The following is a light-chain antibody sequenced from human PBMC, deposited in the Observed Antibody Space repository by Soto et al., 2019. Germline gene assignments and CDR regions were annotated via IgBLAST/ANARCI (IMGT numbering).Light chain of an antibody. CDR2: GAS. V-gene: IGKV3-15*01. Sequence: EMVMTQSPATLSVSPGERATLSCRASEFVSTNLAWYQQKPGQAPRLLIYGASTRATGIPARFSGSGSGTQFTITVNSLQAEDFAVYYCQQYNIWLTFGGGTKVEIK. J-gene: IGKJ4*01. CDR1: EFVSTN. CDR3: QQYNIWLT.